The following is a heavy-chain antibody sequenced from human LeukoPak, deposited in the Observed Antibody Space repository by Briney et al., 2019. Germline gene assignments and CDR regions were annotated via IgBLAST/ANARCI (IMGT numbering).Heavy chain of an antibody. Sequence: GGSLRLSCAASGFTFSSFAMSWIRQAPGKGLEWVSSIDKIGVGTYYADSVKGRFTISRDNSKSTLYLQMDSLRAEDTAVCYCAKDTLRSAEGYFWGQGILVTVSS. CDR3: AKDTLRSAEGYF. D-gene: IGHD3-22*01. CDR2: IDKIGVGT. V-gene: IGHV3-23*01. J-gene: IGHJ4*02. CDR1: GFTFSSFA.